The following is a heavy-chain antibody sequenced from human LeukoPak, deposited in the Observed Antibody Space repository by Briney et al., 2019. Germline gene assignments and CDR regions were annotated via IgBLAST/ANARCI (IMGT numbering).Heavy chain of an antibody. D-gene: IGHD2-21*02. V-gene: IGHV3-48*01. CDR2: ISSSSSTI. CDR3: ARTAYADEGMDV. Sequence: GGSLRLSCAASGFTFSSYSMNWVRQAPGKGLEWVSYISSSSSTIYYADSVKGRFTISRDNAKNSLYLQMNSLRAEDTAVYYCARTAYADEGMDVWGKGTTVTVSS. CDR1: GFTFSSYS. J-gene: IGHJ6*03.